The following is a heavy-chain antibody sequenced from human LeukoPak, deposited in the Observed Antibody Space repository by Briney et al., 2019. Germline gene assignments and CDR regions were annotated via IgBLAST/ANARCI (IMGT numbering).Heavy chain of an antibody. CDR3: ARVAARRIFDY. CDR1: GVSISSSYSY. Sequence: NSSETLSLTCTVSGVSISSSYSYWGWIRQPPGMGLEWIGSIYYTGNTYYNASLKSQVSISIDTSKNQFSLKLSSVTAADTAVYYCARVAARRIFDYWGQGTLVTVSS. J-gene: IGHJ4*02. CDR2: IYYTGNT. V-gene: IGHV4-39*07. D-gene: IGHD6-6*01.